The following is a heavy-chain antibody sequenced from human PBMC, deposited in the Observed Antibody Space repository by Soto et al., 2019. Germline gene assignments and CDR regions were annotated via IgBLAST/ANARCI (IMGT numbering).Heavy chain of an antibody. D-gene: IGHD4-17*01. CDR1: DGSITTSHW. J-gene: IGHJ4*02. Sequence: PSETLSLTCAVYDGSITTSHWWSWVRQPPGKGLEWIGEIFHSGSTSSNPSLKSRVTISVDKSKNQFSLKLSSVTAADTAVYFCARTNGDLISFDYWGQGALVTVSS. V-gene: IGHV4-4*02. CDR3: ARTNGDLISFDY. CDR2: IFHSGST.